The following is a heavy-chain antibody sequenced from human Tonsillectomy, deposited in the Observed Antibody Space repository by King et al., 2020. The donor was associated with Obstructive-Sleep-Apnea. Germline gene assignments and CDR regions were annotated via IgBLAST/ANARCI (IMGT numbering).Heavy chain of an antibody. V-gene: IGHV1-69*04. CDR3: ARLTPALWFGEILNY. CDR1: GGTFTSTA. D-gene: IGHD3-10*01. CDR2: IIPLLDTA. J-gene: IGHJ4*02. Sequence: QFQLVQSGAEVKTPGSSVRVSCKASGGTFTSTAISWVRQAPGQGLEWMGRIIPLLDTANYAQKFQGRVTITADKSASTAYMELRSLRYEDTAVYYCARLTPALWFGEILNYWGQGTLVTVSS.